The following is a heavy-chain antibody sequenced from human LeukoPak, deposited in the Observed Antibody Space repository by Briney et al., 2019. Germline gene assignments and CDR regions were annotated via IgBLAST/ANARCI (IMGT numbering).Heavy chain of an antibody. V-gene: IGHV3-11*04. J-gene: IGHJ4*02. CDR2: ISNSGSSI. CDR3: GRGHWGLDY. CDR1: GFTFSDSY. D-gene: IGHD7-27*01. Sequence: GGSLRLSCAASGFTFSDSYMTWIRQAPGQGLEWVSYISNSGSSIYDADSVKGRFTTSRDNAKSSLYLQMNSLRAEDTAVYYCGRGHWGLDYWGQGALVTVSS.